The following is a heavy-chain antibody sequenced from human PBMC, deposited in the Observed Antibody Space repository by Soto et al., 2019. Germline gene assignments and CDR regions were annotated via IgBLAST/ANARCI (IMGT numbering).Heavy chain of an antibody. CDR2: ISGSGGST. CDR3: AKRPPTYYYDSSGYYYFDY. V-gene: IGHV3-23*01. CDR1: GFTFSSYA. J-gene: IGHJ4*02. D-gene: IGHD3-22*01. Sequence: GGSLRLSCAASGFTFSSYAMSWVRQAPGKGLEWVSAISGSGGSTYYADSVKGRFTISRDNSKNTLYLQMNSLRAEDTAVYYCAKRPPTYYYDSSGYYYFDYWGQGTLVTVSS.